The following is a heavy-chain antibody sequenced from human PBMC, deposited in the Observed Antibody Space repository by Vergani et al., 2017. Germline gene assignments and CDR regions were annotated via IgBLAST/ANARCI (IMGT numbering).Heavy chain of an antibody. CDR2: ISSSSSYI. CDR3: AISLGVVPAAGDY. J-gene: IGHJ4*02. V-gene: IGHV3-21*01. D-gene: IGHD2-2*01. Sequence: EVQLVESGGGLVKPGGSLRPSCAASGFTFSSYSMNWVRQAPGKGLEWVSSISSSSSYIYYADSVKGRFTISRDKAKNSLCLQRNILRAEDTAVYYCAISLGVVPAAGDYWGQGTLVTVSS. CDR1: GFTFSSYS.